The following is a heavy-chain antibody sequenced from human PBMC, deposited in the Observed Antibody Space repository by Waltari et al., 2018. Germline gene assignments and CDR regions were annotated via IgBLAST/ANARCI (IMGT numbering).Heavy chain of an antibody. CDR1: GYSFTSYD. CDR3: SDSSGP. V-gene: IGHV1-8*01. J-gene: IGHJ5*02. CDR2: IKPHSGEV. D-gene: IGHD3-22*01. Sequence: VQLVQSGAEVKKPGASVKVSCEASGYSFTSYDVNWVRQATGQGLEWKGWIKPHSGEVGYTQRFQGRITMTRNTSINTVYMELSSPTADDTATYYCSDSSGPWGQGTLVTVSS.